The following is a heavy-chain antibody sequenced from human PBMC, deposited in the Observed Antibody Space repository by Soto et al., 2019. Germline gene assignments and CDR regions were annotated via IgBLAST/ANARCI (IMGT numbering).Heavy chain of an antibody. Sequence: QVQLVESGGGVVQPGRSLRLSCAASGFTFRSYGMHWVRQAPGKGLEWVAVIWYDGSKKYYADSVKGRLTISRDNSKNWLYRQMNSLTAEDTAVYYCAGDITDRRWDEACDIWDRGTIVTVSS. CDR1: GFTFRSYG. V-gene: IGHV3-33*01. CDR2: IWYDGSKK. CDR3: AGDITDRRWDEACDI. D-gene: IGHD3-3*01. J-gene: IGHJ3*02.